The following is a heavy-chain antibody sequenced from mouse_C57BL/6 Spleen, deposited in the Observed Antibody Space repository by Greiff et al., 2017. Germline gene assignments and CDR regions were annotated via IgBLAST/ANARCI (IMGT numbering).Heavy chain of an antibody. V-gene: IGHV1-69*01. J-gene: IGHJ3*01. CDR2: IDPSDSYT. D-gene: IGHD4-1*01. CDR1: GYTFTSYW. CDR3: AREGASVGPFAY. Sequence: QVQLQQPGAELVMPGASVKLSCKASGYTFTSYWMHWVKQRPGQGLEWIGEIDPSDSYTNYNKKFQGKSTLTVDKSSSTAYMQLSSLTSEDSAVYYCAREGASVGPFAYWGQGTLVTVSA.